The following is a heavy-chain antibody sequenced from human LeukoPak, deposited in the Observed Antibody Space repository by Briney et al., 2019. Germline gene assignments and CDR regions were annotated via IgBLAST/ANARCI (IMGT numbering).Heavy chain of an antibody. V-gene: IGHV1-46*03. CDR1: GYTFTGYY. CDR3: ARDSAAIVVVPAAIYDY. J-gene: IGHJ4*02. Sequence: ASVKVSCKASGYTFTGYYMHWVRQAPGQGLEWMGIINPSGGSTSYAQKFQGRVTMTRDTSTSTVYMELSSLRSEDTAVYYCARDSAAIVVVPAAIYDYWGQGTLVTVSS. CDR2: INPSGGST. D-gene: IGHD2-2*02.